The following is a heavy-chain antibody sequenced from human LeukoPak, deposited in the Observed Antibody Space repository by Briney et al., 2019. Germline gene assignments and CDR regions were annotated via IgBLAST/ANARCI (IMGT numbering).Heavy chain of an antibody. CDR3: AHNISSDYYGSGSYEYYFDY. CDR1: GFSLSTSGVG. V-gene: IGHV2-5*02. Sequence: SGPTLVKPTQTLTLTYTFSGFSLSTSGVGVGWIRQPPGKALEWLALIYWDDDKRYSPSLKSRLTITKDTSKNQVVLTMTNMDPVDTATYYCAHNISSDYYGSGSYEYYFDYWGQGTLVTVSS. J-gene: IGHJ4*02. D-gene: IGHD3-10*01. CDR2: IYWDDDK.